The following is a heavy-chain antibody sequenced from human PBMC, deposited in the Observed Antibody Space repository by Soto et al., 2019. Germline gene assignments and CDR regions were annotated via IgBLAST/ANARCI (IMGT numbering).Heavy chain of an antibody. D-gene: IGHD2-15*01. V-gene: IGHV4-59*08. CDR2: IFHGGNT. CDR1: GGSISSYY. J-gene: IGHJ3*01. CDR3: ARARWYDAFDV. Sequence: LSLTCTVSGGSISSYYWSWIRQPPGKGLEWIGSIFHGGNTYYNPSLKSRVTISVDMSKNQFSLKLNSVTAADTAVYYCARARWYDAFDVWGQGTVVTVSS.